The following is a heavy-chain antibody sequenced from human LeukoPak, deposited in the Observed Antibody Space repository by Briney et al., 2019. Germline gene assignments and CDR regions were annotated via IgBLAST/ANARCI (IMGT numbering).Heavy chain of an antibody. CDR1: GFTFSSYG. CDR3: ARDRSYDSSGPDY. D-gene: IGHD3-22*01. V-gene: IGHV3-33*01. J-gene: IGHJ4*02. Sequence: GRSLRLSCAASGFTFSSYGMHWVRQAPGKGLEWVAVIWYDGSKKYYGDSMKGRFTISRDNSKNTLSLQMNSLRAEDTAVYYCARDRSYDSSGPDYWGQGTQVTVPS. CDR2: IWYDGSKK.